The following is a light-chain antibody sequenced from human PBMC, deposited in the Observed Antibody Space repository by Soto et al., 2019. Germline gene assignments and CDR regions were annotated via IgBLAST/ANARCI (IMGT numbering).Light chain of an antibody. CDR1: ISDVGGYNY. V-gene: IGLV2-14*03. J-gene: IGLJ1*01. CDR2: DVS. Sequence: QSVLTQPASVSGSPGQSITISCTGTISDVGGYNYVSWYQQHPGKAPKLMIFDVSNRPSGVSNRFSGSKSGYTASLTNSGLQAEDEADYYCSSYTSSSTYVFGTWTKVTVL. CDR3: SSYTSSSTYV.